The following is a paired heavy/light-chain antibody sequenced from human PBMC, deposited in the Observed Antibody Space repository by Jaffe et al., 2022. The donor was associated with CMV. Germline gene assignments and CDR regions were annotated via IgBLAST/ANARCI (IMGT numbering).Heavy chain of an antibody. Sequence: EVQLVESGGGLIQPGGSLRLSCAASGFTVSSNYMSWVRQAPGKGLEWVSVIYSGGSTYYADSVKGRFTISRDNSKNTLYLQMNSLRAEDTAVYYCARDPGYYGSGSYHYYYYYGMDVWGQGTTVTVSS. D-gene: IGHD3-10*01. V-gene: IGHV3-53*01. CDR1: GFTVSSNY. J-gene: IGHJ6*02. CDR2: IYSGGST. CDR3: ARDPGYYGSGSYHYYYYYGMDV.
Light chain of an antibody. CDR1: ALPKQY. CDR2: KDS. Sequence: SYELTQPPSVSVSPGQTARITCSGDALPKQYAYWYQQKPGQAPVLVIYKDSERPSGIPERFSGSSSGTTVTLTISGVQAEDEADYYCQSADSSLGVFGGGTKLTVL. J-gene: IGLJ3*02. V-gene: IGLV3-25*03. CDR3: QSADSSLGV.